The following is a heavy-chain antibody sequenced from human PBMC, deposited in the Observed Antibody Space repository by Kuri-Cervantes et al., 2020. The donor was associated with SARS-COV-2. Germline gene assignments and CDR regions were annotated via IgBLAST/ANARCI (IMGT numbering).Heavy chain of an antibody. CDR3: ARGYEGRYYYGMDV. CDR2: INHSGST. D-gene: IGHD3-3*01. Sequence: GSLRLSCAVYGGSFSGYYWSWIRQPPGKGLEWIGEINHSGSTNYNPSLKSRVTISVDTSKNQFSLKLSSVTAAGTAVYYCARGYEGRYYYGMDVWGQGTTVTVSS. V-gene: IGHV4-34*01. J-gene: IGHJ6*02. CDR1: GGSFSGYY.